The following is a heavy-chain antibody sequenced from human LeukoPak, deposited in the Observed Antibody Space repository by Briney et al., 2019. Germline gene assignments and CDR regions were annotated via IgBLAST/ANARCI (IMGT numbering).Heavy chain of an antibody. CDR2: INHSGST. J-gene: IGHJ6*03. CDR3: ARGKRSYNWNYLIYYYMDV. Sequence: SSETLSLTCAVYGGSFSGYYWSWIRQPPGKGLEWIGEINHSGSTNYNPSLKSRVTISVDTSKNQFSLKLSSVTAADTAVYYCARGKRSYNWNYLIYYYMDVWGKGTTVTVSS. CDR1: GGSFSGYY. D-gene: IGHD1-7*01. V-gene: IGHV4-34*01.